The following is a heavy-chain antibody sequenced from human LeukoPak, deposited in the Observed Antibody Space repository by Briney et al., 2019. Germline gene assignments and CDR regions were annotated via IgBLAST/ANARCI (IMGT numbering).Heavy chain of an antibody. D-gene: IGHD6-13*01. CDR1: GFTFSSYG. J-gene: IGHJ6*04. CDR2: IWPDGSSK. CDR3: ARGQPPSYYDMDV. Sequence: GGSLRLSCAASGFTFSSYGMHWVRQAPGKGLEWVAVIWPDGSSKHYADSVKGRFTISRDNSKNTLYLQMNSLRGEDTAVYYCARGQPPSYYDMDVWGEGTTVTVSS. V-gene: IGHV3-33*01.